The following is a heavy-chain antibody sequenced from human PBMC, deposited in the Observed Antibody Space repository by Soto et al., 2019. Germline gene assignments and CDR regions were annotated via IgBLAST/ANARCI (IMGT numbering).Heavy chain of an antibody. D-gene: IGHD1-26*01. Sequence: EVQVVESGGGLVKPGGSLRLSCNFTFSMYSMNWVRQAPGKGLEWVASIRSGSAFIKYADSVKGRFSISRDNAKNSVSLQMNSMRAEDTAMYYCTRDQGGSYDSWFDTWGRGTLVTVSS. J-gene: IGHJ5*02. V-gene: IGHV3-21*01. CDR2: IRSGSAFI. CDR3: TRDQGGSYDSWFDT. CDR1: TFSMYS.